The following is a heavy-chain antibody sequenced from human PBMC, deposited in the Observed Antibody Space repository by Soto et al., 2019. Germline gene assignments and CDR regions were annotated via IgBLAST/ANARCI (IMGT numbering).Heavy chain of an antibody. CDR3: VGVLNVPDTADCRGGFDA. D-gene: IGHD2-21*02. CDR2: VHQGGSGT. V-gene: IGHV3-74*01. CDR1: GLTFSDYW. Sequence: EVQLVESGGGLIQPGGSLRLSCAASGLTFSDYWMHWVRQAPGKELVWVARVHQGGSGTAYADSVKGRFIVSRANATNTLHLQMNSLRVEETALDYCVGVLNVPDTADCRGGFDAWGHGTAVCV. J-gene: IGHJ5*01.